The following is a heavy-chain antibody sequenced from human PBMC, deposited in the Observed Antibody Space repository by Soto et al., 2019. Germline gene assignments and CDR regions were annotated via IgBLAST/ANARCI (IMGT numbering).Heavy chain of an antibody. CDR1: GYTFTSYY. CDR3: ARGPGIAAAGTYRYYYGMDV. D-gene: IGHD6-13*01. J-gene: IGHJ6*02. V-gene: IGHV1-46*01. CDR2: INPSGGST. Sequence: QVQLVQSGAEVKKPGASVKVSCKASGYTFTSYYMHWVRQAPGQGLEWMGIINPSGGSTSYAQKFQGRVTMTRDTSTSTVYMELSSLRSEDTAVYYCARGPGIAAAGTYRYYYGMDVWGQGTTVTVSS.